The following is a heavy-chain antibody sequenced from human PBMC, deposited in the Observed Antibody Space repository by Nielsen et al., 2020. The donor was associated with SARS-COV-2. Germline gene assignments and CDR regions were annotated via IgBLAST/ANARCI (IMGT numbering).Heavy chain of an antibody. V-gene: IGHV4-39*01. D-gene: IGHD1-26*01. CDR2: IYYSGTT. Sequence: WIRQPPGKGLEWIASIYYSGTTYYNPSLKSRVAISIDTYKNQFFLKVTSVTAADTAVYYCARSGPRRNNAFDIWGQGSMVTVSS. CDR3: ARSGPRRNNAFDI. J-gene: IGHJ3*02.